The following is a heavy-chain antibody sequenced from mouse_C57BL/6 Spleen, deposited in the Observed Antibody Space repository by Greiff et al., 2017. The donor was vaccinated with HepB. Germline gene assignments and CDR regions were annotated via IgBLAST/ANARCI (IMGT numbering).Heavy chain of an antibody. V-gene: IGHV3-6*01. Sequence: ESGPGLVKPSQSLSLTCSVTGYSITSGYYWNWIRQFPGNKLEWMGYISYDGSNNYNPSLKNRISITRDTSKNQFFLKLNSVTTEDTATYYCARGETLLLFDYWGQGTTLTVSS. CDR1: GYSITSGYY. CDR3: ARGETLLLFDY. CDR2: ISYDGSN. D-gene: IGHD2-1*01. J-gene: IGHJ2*01.